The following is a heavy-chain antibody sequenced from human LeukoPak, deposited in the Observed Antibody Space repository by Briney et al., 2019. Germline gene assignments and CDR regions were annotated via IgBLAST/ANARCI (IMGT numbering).Heavy chain of an antibody. Sequence: GVLRLSCTASGFTFVDYAMSWIRQAPGKGLEWVGFIRSKAYGETADYAASVKGRFTISRDDSKAIAYLQMNSLKTEDTAVYHCTRDRGAYNLYDYWGQGTLVTVSS. CDR3: TRDRGAYNLYDY. CDR2: IRSKAYGETA. CDR1: GFTFVDYA. D-gene: IGHD1-1*01. V-gene: IGHV3-49*03. J-gene: IGHJ4*02.